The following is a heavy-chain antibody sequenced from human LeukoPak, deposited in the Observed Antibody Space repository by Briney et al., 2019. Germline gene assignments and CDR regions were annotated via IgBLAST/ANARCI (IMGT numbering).Heavy chain of an antibody. CDR1: GGSISSNSYY. V-gene: IGHV4-39*01. D-gene: IGHD3-10*01. J-gene: IGHJ4*02. Sequence: SETLSLTCAVSGGSISSNSYYWVWIRPPPGKGLVWIGSIYYSGSTYYNPSLKSRVTISVDTSKNQFSLKLSSVTAADTAVYYCARTRYYYNSRSYGAPYYFDYWGQGTLVTVSS. CDR2: IYYSGST. CDR3: ARTRYYYNSRSYGAPYYFDY.